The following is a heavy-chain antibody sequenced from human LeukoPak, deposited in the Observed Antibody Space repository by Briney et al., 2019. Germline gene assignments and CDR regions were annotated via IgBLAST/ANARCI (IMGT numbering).Heavy chain of an antibody. J-gene: IGHJ4*02. CDR3: AFRPRSIAAAGTEKFDY. Sequence: ASVKVSCKASGYTFTSYDINWVRQATGQGLEWMGWMNPNSGNTGYALKFQGRVTITRNTSISTAYMELSSLRSEDTAVYYCAFRPRSIAAAGTEKFDYWGQGTLVTVSS. V-gene: IGHV1-8*03. D-gene: IGHD6-13*01. CDR1: GYTFTSYD. CDR2: MNPNSGNT.